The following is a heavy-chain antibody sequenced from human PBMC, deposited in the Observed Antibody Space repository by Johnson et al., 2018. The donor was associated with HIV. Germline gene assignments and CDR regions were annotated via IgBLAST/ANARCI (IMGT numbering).Heavy chain of an antibody. V-gene: IGHV3-48*04. D-gene: IGHD3-22*01. CDR3: ARDRGYWDAFDI. CDR2: ISSSGTTV. CDR1: GFTFSSYG. Sequence: VQLVESGGGVVQPGRSLRLSCAASGFTFSSYGMHWIRQTPGKGLEWVSYISSSGTTVYSADSVKGRFSISRDNATHSLYLQMNSLRAEDTAVYYCARDRGYWDAFDIWGQGTMVTVSS. J-gene: IGHJ3*02.